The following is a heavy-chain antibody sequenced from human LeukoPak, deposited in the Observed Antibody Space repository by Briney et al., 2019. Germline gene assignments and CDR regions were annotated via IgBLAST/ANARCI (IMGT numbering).Heavy chain of an antibody. V-gene: IGHV4-39*01. CDR2: IYYSGST. J-gene: IGHJ4*02. CDR1: GGSLRSSSYY. CDR3: ARSIDSSILYFDY. D-gene: IGHD6-13*01. Sequence: SETLSLTCTVSGGSLRSSSYYWGWIRQPPGKGLEWIGSIYYSGSTHYNPSLKSRVTISVDTSKNQFSLKLSSVTAADTALYYCARSIDSSILYFDYWGQGTLVTVSP.